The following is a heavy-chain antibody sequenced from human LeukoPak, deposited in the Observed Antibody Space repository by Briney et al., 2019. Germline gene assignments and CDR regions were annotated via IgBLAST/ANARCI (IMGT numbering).Heavy chain of an antibody. J-gene: IGHJ4*02. CDR2: IRSKTYGGTT. Sequence: GGSLRLSCRPAGFIFCDYAVSWVRQAPGKGLEWVGFIRSKTYGGTTEYDASVKDRFTISRDDSKSIAYLQINSLKTEDTGVYYCTKVEWELPRNWGQGTLVTVST. CDR1: GFIFCDYA. CDR3: TKVEWELPRN. D-gene: IGHD1-26*01. V-gene: IGHV3-49*04.